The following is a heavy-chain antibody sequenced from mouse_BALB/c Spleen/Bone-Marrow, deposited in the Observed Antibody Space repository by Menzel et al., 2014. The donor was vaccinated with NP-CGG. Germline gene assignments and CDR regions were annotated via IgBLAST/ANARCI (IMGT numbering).Heavy chain of an antibody. Sequence: EVMLVESGAELVKPGASVKLSCTASGFNIKDTYMHWVKLRPEQGLEWIGRIDPANGNTKYDPKFQGKATITADTSSNTAYLQLSSLTSEDTAVYYCARGWGAYWGQGTLVTVSA. CDR1: GFNIKDTY. D-gene: IGHD1-1*02. CDR2: IDPANGNT. V-gene: IGHV14-3*02. CDR3: ARGWGAY. J-gene: IGHJ3*01.